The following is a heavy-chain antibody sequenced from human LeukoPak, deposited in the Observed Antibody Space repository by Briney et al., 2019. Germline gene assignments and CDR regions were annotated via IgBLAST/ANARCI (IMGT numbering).Heavy chain of an antibody. CDR3: ARDTSDTSGYYYEGDAFDI. CDR2: INSDGSGP. J-gene: IGHJ3*02. CDR1: GFTFSSYW. D-gene: IGHD3-22*01. Sequence: PGGSLRLSCAASGFTFSSYWMHWVRQAPGKGLVWVSRINSDGSGPTYADSVKGRFTISRDNAKNTLYLQMNSLRAEDTAVYFCARDTSDTSGYYYEGDAFDIWGHGTMVTVSS. V-gene: IGHV3-74*01.